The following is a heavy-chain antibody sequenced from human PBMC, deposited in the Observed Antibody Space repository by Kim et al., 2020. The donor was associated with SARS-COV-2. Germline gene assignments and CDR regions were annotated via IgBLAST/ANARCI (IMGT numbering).Heavy chain of an antibody. CDR1: GYIFTNYY. J-gene: IGHJ5*02. CDR2: MYPSGDRT. Sequence: ASVKVSCRASGYIFTNYYMHWVRQAPGQGLEWMGVMYPSGDRTSYAQKFQGRVTMTRDTSTSTVYMELSSLRSDDTAVYYCAREAPRYSCFDPWGQGTLV. V-gene: IGHV1-46*01. D-gene: IGHD6-6*01. CDR3: AREAPRYSCFDP.